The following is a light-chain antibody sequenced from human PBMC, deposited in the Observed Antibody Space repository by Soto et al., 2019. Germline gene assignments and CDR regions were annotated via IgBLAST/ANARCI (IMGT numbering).Light chain of an antibody. CDR2: GAS. J-gene: IGKJ3*01. CDR1: QSVSSSY. V-gene: IGKV3-20*01. CDR3: QQYGSSPLFT. Sequence: EIVLTQSPGTLSLSPGERATLSCRASQSVSSSYLAWYQQKPGQAPRLLIYGASSRATGIPDRFSGSGSGTDFPLTISRLEPEDFAVYSCQQYGSSPLFTFGPGTKVDIK.